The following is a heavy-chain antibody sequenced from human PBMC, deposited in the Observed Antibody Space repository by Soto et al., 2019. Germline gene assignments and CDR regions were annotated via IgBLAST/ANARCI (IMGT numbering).Heavy chain of an antibody. CDR3: ARHAQYITIFGVEYKNWFDP. V-gene: IGHV4-59*01. Sequence: PSETLSLTCTVSGGSISSYYWSWIRQPPGKGLEWIGYLHFSANRGNTNYNPSLKSRVTILVDTSKKQFSLKLSSVTAADTAVYYCARHAQYITIFGVEYKNWFDPWGQGTLVTVSS. CDR2: LHFSANRGNT. CDR1: GGSISSYY. D-gene: IGHD3-3*01. J-gene: IGHJ5*02.